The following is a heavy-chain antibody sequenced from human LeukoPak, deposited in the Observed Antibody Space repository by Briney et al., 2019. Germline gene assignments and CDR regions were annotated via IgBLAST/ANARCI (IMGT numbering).Heavy chain of an antibody. CDR1: GFTVSSNY. V-gene: IGHV3-53*01. CDR3: ARDRGNPHYAFDI. J-gene: IGHJ3*02. CDR2: IYSGGST. D-gene: IGHD1-26*01. Sequence: PGGSLRLSCAASGFTVSSNYMSWVRQAPGKGLEWVSVIYSGGSTYYADSVKGRFTISRDNSKNTLYLQMNSLRAEDTAVYYCARDRGNPHYAFDIWGQGTMVTVSS.